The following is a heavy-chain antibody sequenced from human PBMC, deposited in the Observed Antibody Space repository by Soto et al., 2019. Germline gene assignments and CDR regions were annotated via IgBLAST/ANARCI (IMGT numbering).Heavy chain of an antibody. Sequence: ASVKVSCKASGYTFSDYGISWVRQAPGQGLEWMGWISTKNGNTNFAQKFRGRVTMTTDTSTSTVYMELRSLKPDDSAVYYCAREPPETPPDYWGQGTLVTVSS. J-gene: IGHJ4*02. CDR3: AREPPETPPDY. V-gene: IGHV1-18*01. CDR2: ISTKNGNT. CDR1: GYTFSDYG.